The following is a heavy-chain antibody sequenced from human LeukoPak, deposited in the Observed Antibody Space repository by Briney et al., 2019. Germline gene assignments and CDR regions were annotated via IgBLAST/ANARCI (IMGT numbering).Heavy chain of an antibody. CDR2: ISSSGSTI. J-gene: IGHJ6*03. CDR1: GFTFSDYY. D-gene: IGHD3-10*01. V-gene: IGHV3-11*04. CDR3: ARKYGSGSYYYMDV. Sequence: GGSLRLSCAASGFTFSDYYMSWIRQAPGKGLEWVSYISSSGSTIYYADSVKGRFTISRDNAKNSLYLQMNSLRAEDTAVYYCARKYGSGSYYYMDVWGKGTTVTVSS.